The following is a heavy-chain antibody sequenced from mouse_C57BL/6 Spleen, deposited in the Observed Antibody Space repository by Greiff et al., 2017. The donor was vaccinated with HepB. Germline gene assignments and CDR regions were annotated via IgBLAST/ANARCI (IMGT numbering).Heavy chain of an antibody. CDR2: IDPETGGT. J-gene: IGHJ2*01. CDR1: GYTFTDYE. D-gene: IGHD2-3*01. V-gene: IGHV1-15*01. CDR3: TRWDGYNYFDY. Sequence: QVQLKQSGAELVRPGASVTLSCKASGYTFTDYEMHWVKQTPVHGLEWIGAIDPETGGTAYYQKFKGKALLTADKSSSTAYMELRSLTSEDSAVYYCTRWDGYNYFDYWGQGTTLTVSS.